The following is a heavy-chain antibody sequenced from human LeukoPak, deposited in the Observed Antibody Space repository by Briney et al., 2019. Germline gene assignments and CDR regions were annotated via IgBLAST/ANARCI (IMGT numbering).Heavy chain of an antibody. D-gene: IGHD3-22*01. J-gene: IGHJ4*02. CDR2: IRYDGSTK. CDR1: GFIFSSYG. CDR3: AKDVESPPSRYYYDSSGYPLHY. Sequence: GGSLRLSCAASGFIFSSYGMHWVRQAPGKGLEWVAFIRYDGSTKYYADSVKGRFTISRDNSKNTLYLQMNSLRVEDTAVYYCAKDVESPPSRYYYDSSGYPLHYWGQGTLVTVSS. V-gene: IGHV3-30*02.